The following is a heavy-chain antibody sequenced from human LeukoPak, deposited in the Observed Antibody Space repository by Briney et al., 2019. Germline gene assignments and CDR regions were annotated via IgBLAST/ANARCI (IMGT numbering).Heavy chain of an antibody. Sequence: ASVKASCKASGYTFTSYGISWVRQAPGQGLEWMGWISAYNGNTNYAQKLQGRVTMTTDTSTSTAYMELRSLRSDDTAVYYCARDLVLDYYDSSGYDGYFDYWGQGTLVTVSS. CDR1: GYTFTSYG. CDR3: ARDLVLDYYDSSGYDGYFDY. CDR2: ISAYNGNT. D-gene: IGHD3-22*01. J-gene: IGHJ4*02. V-gene: IGHV1-18*01.